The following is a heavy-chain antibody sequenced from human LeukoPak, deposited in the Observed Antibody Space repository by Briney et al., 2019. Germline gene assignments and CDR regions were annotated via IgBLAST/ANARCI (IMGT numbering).Heavy chain of an antibody. CDR1: GFTFSSYA. J-gene: IGHJ3*02. Sequence: GGSLRLSWAASGFTFSSYAMSWVRQAPGKGLEWVSAISGSGGSTYYADSVKGRFTISRDNSKNTLYLQMNSLRAEDTAVYYCAKDSALYSSGPAAFDIWGQGTMVTVSS. CDR2: ISGSGGST. D-gene: IGHD6-19*01. CDR3: AKDSALYSSGPAAFDI. V-gene: IGHV3-23*01.